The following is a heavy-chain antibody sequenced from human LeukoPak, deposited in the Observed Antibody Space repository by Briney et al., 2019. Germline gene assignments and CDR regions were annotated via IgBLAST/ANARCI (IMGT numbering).Heavy chain of an antibody. Sequence: ASVKVSCKASGGTFSSYAISWLRQAPGQGLEWMGGIIPIFGTANYAQKFQGRVTITTDESTSTAYMELSSLRSEDTAVYYCARGVGATNLDHWGQGTLVTVSS. CDR2: IIPIFGTA. J-gene: IGHJ4*02. V-gene: IGHV1-69*05. D-gene: IGHD1-26*01. CDR3: ARGVGATNLDH. CDR1: GGTFSSYA.